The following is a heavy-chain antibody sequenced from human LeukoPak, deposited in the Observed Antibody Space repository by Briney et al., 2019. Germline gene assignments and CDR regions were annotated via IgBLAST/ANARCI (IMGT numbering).Heavy chain of an antibody. CDR1: GFTFSSYE. J-gene: IGHJ4*02. CDR2: IWYDGSNK. Sequence: PGGSLRLSCAASGFTFSSYEMNWVRQAPGKGLEWVAVIWYDGSNKYYADSVKGRFTISRDNSKNTLYLQMNSLRAEDTAVYYCARDAGYCSGGSCYPGQFDYWGQGTLVTVSS. D-gene: IGHD2-15*01. CDR3: ARDAGYCSGGSCYPGQFDY. V-gene: IGHV3-33*08.